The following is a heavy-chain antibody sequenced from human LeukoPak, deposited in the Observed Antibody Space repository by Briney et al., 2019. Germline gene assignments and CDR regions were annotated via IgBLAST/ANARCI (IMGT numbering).Heavy chain of an antibody. D-gene: IGHD3-10*01. Sequence: ASVKVSCKASGYTFTSYYMHWVRQAPGQGLEWMGIINPSGGSTSYAQKFQGRVTMTTDTSTSTAYMELRSLRSDDTAVYYCARLWFGESYSSAYFDYWGQGTLVTVSS. CDR1: GYTFTSYY. J-gene: IGHJ4*02. V-gene: IGHV1-46*01. CDR2: INPSGGST. CDR3: ARLWFGESYSSAYFDY.